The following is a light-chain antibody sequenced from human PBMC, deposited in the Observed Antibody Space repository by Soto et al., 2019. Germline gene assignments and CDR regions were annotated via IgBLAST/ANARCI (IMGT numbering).Light chain of an antibody. V-gene: IGLV2-14*01. CDR2: DVS. Sequence: QSALTQPASVSGSPGQSITISCTGTSSDVGGYNYVSWYQQHPGKAPKLMIYDVSNRPSGVSNRFSGSKSGNTASLTISGLQAEDEADYYCNSYTSSSWVFGGGTKVTVL. J-gene: IGLJ3*02. CDR3: NSYTSSSWV. CDR1: SSDVGGYNY.